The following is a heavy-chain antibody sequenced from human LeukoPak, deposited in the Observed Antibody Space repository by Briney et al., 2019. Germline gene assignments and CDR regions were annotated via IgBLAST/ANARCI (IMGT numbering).Heavy chain of an antibody. CDR3: AKGSGWYV. D-gene: IGHD6-19*01. Sequence: GSLRLSCAASGFNFSSSSMSWVPQAPGKGLEWVSVISGSGGSTDYADSVKGRFTISRDNSKNTLYLQMNSLRAEDTAVYYCAKGSGWYVWGQGTLVTVSS. CDR1: GFNFSSSS. V-gene: IGHV3-23*01. CDR2: ISGSGGST. J-gene: IGHJ4*02.